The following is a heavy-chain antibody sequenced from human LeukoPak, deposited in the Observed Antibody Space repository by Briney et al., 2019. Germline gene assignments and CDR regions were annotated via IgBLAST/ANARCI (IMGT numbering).Heavy chain of an antibody. J-gene: IGHJ4*02. Sequence: PSETLSLTCTVSGGSISSGDYYWSWIRQPPGKGLEWIGYIYYSGSTYYNPSLKSRVTISVDTSKNQFSLKLSSVTAADTAVYYCARVGDTAMAMCYFDYWGQGTLVTVSS. D-gene: IGHD5-18*01. V-gene: IGHV4-30-4*08. CDR1: GGSISSGDYY. CDR3: ARVGDTAMAMCYFDY. CDR2: IYYSGST.